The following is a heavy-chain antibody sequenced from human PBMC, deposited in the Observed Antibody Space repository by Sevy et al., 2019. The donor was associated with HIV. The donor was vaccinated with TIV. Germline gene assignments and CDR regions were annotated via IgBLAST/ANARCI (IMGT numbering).Heavy chain of an antibody. CDR2: VSFDGGSK. V-gene: IGHV3-30-3*01. J-gene: IGHJ4*01. Sequence: GGSLRLSCEASGFTFNNFPIHWVRQAPGKGLEWVAVVSFDGGSKYYADSVRGRFTVSRDNSKNTVYLQLNSLRAEDSAVYYCVRERARSITFDIWGQGNPGHRLL. CDR3: VRERARSITFDI. CDR1: GFTFNNFP. D-gene: IGHD3-16*01.